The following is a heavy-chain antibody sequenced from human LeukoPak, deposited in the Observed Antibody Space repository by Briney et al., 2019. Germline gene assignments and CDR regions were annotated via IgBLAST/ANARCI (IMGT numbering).Heavy chain of an antibody. V-gene: IGHV4-39*07. CDR2: IYYSGST. Sequence: SETLSLTCTVSGCSMNGYYWGWIRQPPGKGLEWIGSIYYSGSTYYNPSLKSRVTISVDTSKNQFSLKLSSVTAADTAVYYCARDLGDSSGYYWEYWGQGTLVTVSS. CDR1: GCSMNGYY. CDR3: ARDLGDSSGYYWEY. J-gene: IGHJ4*02. D-gene: IGHD3-22*01.